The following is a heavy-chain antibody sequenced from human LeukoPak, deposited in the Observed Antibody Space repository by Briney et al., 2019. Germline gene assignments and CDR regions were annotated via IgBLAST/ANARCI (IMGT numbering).Heavy chain of an antibody. CDR3: ARSPRLDIVVVPAAKLYYYMDV. J-gene: IGHJ6*03. CDR1: GGTFSSYA. V-gene: IGHV1-69*05. Sequence: ASVKVSCKASGGTFSSYAISWVRQAPGQGLEWMGGIIPIFGTANYAQKFQGRVTITTDESTSTAYMELSSLRSEDTAVYYCARSPRLDIVVVPAAKLYYYMDVWGKGTTVTVSS. D-gene: IGHD2-2*03. CDR2: IIPIFGTA.